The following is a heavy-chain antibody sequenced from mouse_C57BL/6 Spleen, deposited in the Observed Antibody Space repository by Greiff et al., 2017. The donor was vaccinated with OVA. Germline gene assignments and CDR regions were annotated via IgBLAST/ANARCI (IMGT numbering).Heavy chain of an antibody. CDR1: GFNIKNTY. J-gene: IGHJ4*01. Sequence: EVNVVESVAELVRPGASVKLSCTASGFNIKNTYMHWVKQRPEQGLEWIGRIDPANGNTKYAPKFQGKATITADTSSNTAYLQLSSLTSEDTAIYYCARPPVVAHYYAMDYWGQGTSVTVSS. CDR3: ARPPVVAHYYAMDY. CDR2: IDPANGNT. D-gene: IGHD1-1*01. V-gene: IGHV14-3*01.